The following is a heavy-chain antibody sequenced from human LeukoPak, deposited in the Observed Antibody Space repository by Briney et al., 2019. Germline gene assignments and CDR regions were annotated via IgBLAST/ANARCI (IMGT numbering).Heavy chain of an antibody. D-gene: IGHD5-18*01. J-gene: IGHJ4*02. CDR2: IKQDGSEK. Sequence: PGGSLRLSCAASGFTFSSYWMSWVRQAPGKGLEWVANIKQDGSEKYYVDSVKGRFTISRDNAKNSLYLQMNSLRAEDTAVYYCARASTPFRGYSYHPFDYWGQGTLVTVSS. CDR1: GFTFSSYW. CDR3: ARASTPFRGYSYHPFDY. V-gene: IGHV3-7*01.